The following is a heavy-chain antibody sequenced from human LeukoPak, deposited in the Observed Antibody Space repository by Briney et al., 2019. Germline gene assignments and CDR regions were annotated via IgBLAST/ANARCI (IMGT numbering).Heavy chain of an antibody. Sequence: PSETLSLTCAVYGGSFSNYYWSWIRQPPGKGLEWIGEINHSGSTNYNPSLKSRVTISVDTSKNQFSLKLSSVTAADTAVYYCAGSPRRGDAFDIWGQGTMVTVSS. CDR3: AGSPRRGDAFDI. J-gene: IGHJ3*02. CDR2: INHSGST. CDR1: GGSFSNYY. V-gene: IGHV4-34*01.